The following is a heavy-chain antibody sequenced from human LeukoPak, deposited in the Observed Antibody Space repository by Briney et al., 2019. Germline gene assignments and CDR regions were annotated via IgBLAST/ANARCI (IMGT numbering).Heavy chain of an antibody. CDR1: GYTFTGYY. D-gene: IGHD6-13*01. Sequence: ASVKVSCKASGYTFTGYYMHWVRQAPGQGLEWMGWINPNSGGTNYAQKFQGRVTMTRDTSISTAYMELSRLRSDETAVYYCARGRYISRVNWFDPWGQGTLVTVSP. CDR3: ARGRYISRVNWFDP. J-gene: IGHJ5*02. CDR2: INPNSGGT. V-gene: IGHV1-2*02.